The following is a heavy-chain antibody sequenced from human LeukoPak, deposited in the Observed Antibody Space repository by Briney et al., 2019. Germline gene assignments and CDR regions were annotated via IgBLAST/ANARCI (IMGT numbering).Heavy chain of an antibody. CDR2: INHSGST. CDR3: ARGRGYYYDSSGYTLD. D-gene: IGHD3-22*01. V-gene: IGHV4-34*01. J-gene: IGHJ4*02. Sequence: SETLSLTCAVYGGSFSGYYWSWIRQPPGKGLEWIGEINHSGSTNYNPSLKSRVTIPVDTSKNQFSLKLSSVTAADTAVYYCARGRGYYYDSSGYTLDWGQGTLVTVSS. CDR1: GGSFSGYY.